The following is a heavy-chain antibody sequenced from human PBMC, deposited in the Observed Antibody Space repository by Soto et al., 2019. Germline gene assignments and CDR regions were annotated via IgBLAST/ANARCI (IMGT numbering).Heavy chain of an antibody. CDR1: GASIRTSY. J-gene: IGHJ5*02. Sequence: QVQLQESGPGLVRPSETLSLTCTVSGASIRTSYWTWIRQPPGKGLEWIAYIYHSGTTNYNPSLKSQATISADTSKNQLSLKLNSVTAADTAVYYCARLPAVSGSLAWFDPWGQGTLVIVSS. V-gene: IGHV4-59*08. CDR3: ARLPAVSGSLAWFDP. CDR2: IYHSGTT. D-gene: IGHD3-10*01.